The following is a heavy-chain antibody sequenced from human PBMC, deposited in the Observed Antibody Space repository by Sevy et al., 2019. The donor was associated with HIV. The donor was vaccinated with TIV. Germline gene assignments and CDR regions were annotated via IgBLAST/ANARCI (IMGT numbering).Heavy chain of an antibody. CDR3: ARGGQDSNYDYYYGMDV. V-gene: IGHV3-7*01. J-gene: IGHJ6*02. D-gene: IGHD4-4*01. CDR2: IKQDGSEK. CDR1: GFTFSSYW. Sequence: GGSLRLSCAASGFTFSSYWMSWVRQAPGKGLEWVANIKQDGSEKYYVDSVKGRFTISRDNAKNSLYLQMNSLRAEDTAVYYCARGGQDSNYDYYYGMDVWGQGTTVTVSS.